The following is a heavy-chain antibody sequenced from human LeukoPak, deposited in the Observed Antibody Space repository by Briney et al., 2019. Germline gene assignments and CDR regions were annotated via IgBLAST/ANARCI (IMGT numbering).Heavy chain of an antibody. J-gene: IGHJ2*01. CDR2: MFHTGSP. V-gene: IGHV4-39*01. D-gene: IGHD2-2*02. CDR3: VRQIYAVAYFDL. CDR1: GGSISNSDYY. Sequence: SETLSLTCTVSGGSISNSDYYWGWIRQPPRKGLEWIGSMFHTGSPLYNPSLKSRVSISVDTSKTHFSLKLSSVSAANTAVYYCVRQIYAVAYFDLRGRGTLVIVSS.